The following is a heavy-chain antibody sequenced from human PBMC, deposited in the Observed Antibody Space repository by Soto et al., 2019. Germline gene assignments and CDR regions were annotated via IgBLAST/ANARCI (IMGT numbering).Heavy chain of an antibody. CDR2: IKEDGSEK. J-gene: IGHJ4*02. CDR3: TRGGQAYDYVWGSYRYFFDY. V-gene: IGHV3-7*04. D-gene: IGHD3-16*02. CDR1: GFTFSDYW. Sequence: GGSLRLSCAASGFTFSDYWMTWVRQAPGKGLEWVGKIKEDGSEKYYVDSVKGRFTISRDNTKNSLYLQMNSLRAEDTAVYYCTRGGQAYDYVWGSYRYFFDYWGQGTPVTVSS.